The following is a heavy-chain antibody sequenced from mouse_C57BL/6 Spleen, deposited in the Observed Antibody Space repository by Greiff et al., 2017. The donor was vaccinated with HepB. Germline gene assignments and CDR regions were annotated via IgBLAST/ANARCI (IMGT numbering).Heavy chain of an antibody. J-gene: IGHJ4*01. CDR1: GYTFTSYW. CDR3: ARGSYDCYYNAMDY. CDR2: IDPNSGGT. Sequence: VQLQQPGAELVKPGASVKLSCKASGYTFTSYWMHWVKQRPGRGLEWIGRIDPNSGGTRYNEKFKSKATLTVDKPSSTAYMQLSSLTSEDSAVYYCARGSYDCYYNAMDYWGQGTSVTVSS. D-gene: IGHD2-3*01. V-gene: IGHV1-72*01.